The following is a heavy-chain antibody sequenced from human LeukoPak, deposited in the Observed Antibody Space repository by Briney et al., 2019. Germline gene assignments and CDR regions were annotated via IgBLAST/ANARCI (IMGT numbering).Heavy chain of an antibody. D-gene: IGHD4-17*01. CDR1: GFTFSSYA. J-gene: IGHJ4*02. Sequence: GGSLRLSCAASGFTFSSYAMHWVRQAPGKGLEWVAVIWYDGSNKYYADSVKGRFTISRDNSKNTLYLQMNSLRAEDTAVYYCAREYDYGDYGTRGQGTLVTVSS. CDR2: IWYDGSNK. V-gene: IGHV3-33*08. CDR3: AREYDYGDYGT.